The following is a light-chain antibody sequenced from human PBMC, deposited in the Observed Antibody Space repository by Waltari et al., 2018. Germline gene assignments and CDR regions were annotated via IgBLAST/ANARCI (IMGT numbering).Light chain of an antibody. Sequence: QSVLAQPPSVSGAPGQRVTIPCSGSSSNIGAGSDVHWYQHLPGTAPKLLIYGNSNRPSGVPDRFSGYKSGTSASLAITGLQAEDEADYYCQSYDSSLSGSVFGGGTKLTVL. CDR1: SSNIGAGSD. CDR3: QSYDSSLSGSV. V-gene: IGLV1-40*01. J-gene: IGLJ3*02. CDR2: GNS.